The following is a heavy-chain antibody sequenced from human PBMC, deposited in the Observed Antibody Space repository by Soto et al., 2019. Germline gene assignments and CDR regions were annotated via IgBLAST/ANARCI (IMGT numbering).Heavy chain of an antibody. Sequence: GGSLRLSCAASGFTFSSYAMNWVRQAPGKGLEWVSYISSGSGTIYYADSVKGRFTVSRDNAKNSLYLQMNSLRADDTAVYYCARGNYGGFDYWGQGTLVTVSS. CDR2: ISSGSGTI. V-gene: IGHV3-48*01. CDR3: ARGNYGGFDY. D-gene: IGHD4-17*01. CDR1: GFTFSSYA. J-gene: IGHJ4*02.